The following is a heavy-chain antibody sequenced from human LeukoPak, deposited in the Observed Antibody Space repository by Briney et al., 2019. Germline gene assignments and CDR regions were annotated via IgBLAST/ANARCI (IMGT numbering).Heavy chain of an antibody. CDR2: FGPEDGET. J-gene: IGHJ4*02. CDR1: GYTLTELS. CDR3: ATGDSYGGLDY. V-gene: IGHV1-24*01. D-gene: IGHD5-18*01. Sequence: ASVKVSCKVSGYTLTELSMHWVRQAPGKGLEWMGGFGPEDGETIYAQKFQGRVTMIEDTSTDTAYMELSSLRSEDTAVYYCATGDSYGGLDYWGQGTLVTVSS.